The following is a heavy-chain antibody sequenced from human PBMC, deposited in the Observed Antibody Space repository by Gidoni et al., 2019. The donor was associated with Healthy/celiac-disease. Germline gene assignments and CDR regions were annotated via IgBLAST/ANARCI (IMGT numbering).Heavy chain of an antibody. CDR3: AREGVKGEQLYYYYMDV. CDR1: GFTFSSYG. J-gene: IGHJ6*03. CDR2: IWYDGSNK. Sequence: QVQLVESGGGVVQPGRSLSLSCAASGFTFSSYGMHWVRQAPGKGLEWVAVIWYDGSNKYYADSVKGRFTISRDNSKNTLYLQMNSLRAEDTAVYYCAREGVKGEQLYYYYMDVWGKGTTVTVSS. V-gene: IGHV3-33*01. D-gene: IGHD3-16*01.